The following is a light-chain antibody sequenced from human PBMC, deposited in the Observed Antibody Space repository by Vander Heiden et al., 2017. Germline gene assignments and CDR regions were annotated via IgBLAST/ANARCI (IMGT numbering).Light chain of an antibody. CDR2: AAS. V-gene: IGKV1-8*01. J-gene: IGKJ3*01. CDR3: QQYYSYPPT. CDR1: QSISSY. Sequence: AIRITQSPSSLSASTGDRVTITCRASQSISSYLAWYQQKPGKAPKLLIYAASTLQSGVPSRFSGSGSGTDFTLTISCLQSEDFATYYCQQYYSYPPTFGPGTKVDIK.